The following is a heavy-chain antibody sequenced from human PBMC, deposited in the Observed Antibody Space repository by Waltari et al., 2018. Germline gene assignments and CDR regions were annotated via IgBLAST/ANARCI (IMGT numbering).Heavy chain of an antibody. CDR3: AREGYSSSSSYFQH. Sequence: QVQLQESGPGLVKPSEPLSLTCTVPGGSISSYYWSWLRQPPGKGLELIGYIYYSGSTNYNPSLKSRVTISVDTSKNQFSLKLSSVTAADTAVYYCAREGYSSSSSYFQHWGQGTLVTVSS. CDR2: IYYSGST. D-gene: IGHD6-6*01. V-gene: IGHV4-59*01. J-gene: IGHJ1*01. CDR1: GGSISSYY.